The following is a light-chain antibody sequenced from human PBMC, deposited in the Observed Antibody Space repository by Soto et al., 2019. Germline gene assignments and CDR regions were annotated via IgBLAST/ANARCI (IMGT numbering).Light chain of an antibody. J-gene: IGLJ1*01. CDR3: MSYAGMYTYV. CDR1: SSDVGGYNY. CDR2: EVS. V-gene: IGLV2-14*01. Sequence: QSALTQPASVSGSPGQSITISCTGTSSDVGGYNYVSWYQQHPGKAPKLMIYEVSNRPSGVSNRFFGSKSGNTASLTVSGLQAEDEADYFCMSYAGMYTYVFGTGTKLTVL.